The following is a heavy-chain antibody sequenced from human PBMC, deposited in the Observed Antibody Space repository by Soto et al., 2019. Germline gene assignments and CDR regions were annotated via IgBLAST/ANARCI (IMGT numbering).Heavy chain of an antibody. J-gene: IGHJ6*02. Sequence: QVQLMQSGAGIKKPGSSVKVSCKTSGDNFKKNVFTWVRQAPGQGVEWMGGTMPALGKTHYIEKFQGRVTITVDDGTRTVCMDVRDLTSEYTAIYYCARGPFRPSAMDVWGQGTTVTVSS. D-gene: IGHD3-10*01. CDR3: ARGPFRPSAMDV. CDR1: GDNFKKNV. V-gene: IGHV1-69*01. CDR2: TMPALGKT.